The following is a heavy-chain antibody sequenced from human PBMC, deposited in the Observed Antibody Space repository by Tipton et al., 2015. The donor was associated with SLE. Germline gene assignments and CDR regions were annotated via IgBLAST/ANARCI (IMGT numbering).Heavy chain of an antibody. CDR1: EFTFSSYT. CDR2: ITSSGTYI. Sequence: GSLRLSCAASEFTFSSYTMNWVRQAPGKGLEWVSSITSSGTYIFYADSVRGRFTISRDNAKNSLFLQMDSLRVEDTAVFYCARVERSVRAPAGNWFFDLWGRGTLVTVSS. CDR3: ARVERSVRAPAGNWFFDL. V-gene: IGHV3-21*01. J-gene: IGHJ2*01. D-gene: IGHD6-13*01.